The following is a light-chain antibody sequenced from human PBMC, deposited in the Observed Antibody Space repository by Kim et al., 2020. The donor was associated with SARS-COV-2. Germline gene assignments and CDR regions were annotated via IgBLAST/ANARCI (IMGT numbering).Light chain of an antibody. J-gene: IGKJ2*01. Sequence: DVVMTQSPLSLPVTLGQPASISCRSSQSLVHSDGNTYLNWFQQRPGQSPRRLIYKVSNRDSGVPDRFSGSGSGTDFTLKISRVEAEDVRAYYCMQGTHWPPYTFGQGTKLEIK. CDR3: MQGTHWPPYT. CDR1: QSLVHSDGNTY. V-gene: IGKV2-30*02. CDR2: KVS.